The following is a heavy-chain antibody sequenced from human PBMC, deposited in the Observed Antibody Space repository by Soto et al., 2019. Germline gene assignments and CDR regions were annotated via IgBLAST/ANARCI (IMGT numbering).Heavy chain of an antibody. V-gene: IGHV4-4*07. J-gene: IGHJ5*02. Sequence: QVHLQESGPGLVKPSETLSLTFSVSGGTISGYYWTWIRQPAGKGLEWIGRIYSSGNTKYNPSLQSRVTMSLHTSNNQFSLRLTSVTAADTAVYYCARGQRFSAWFDPWGQGTLVTVSS. CDR2: IYSSGNT. CDR3: ARGQRFSAWFDP. CDR1: GGTISGYY. D-gene: IGHD3-3*01.